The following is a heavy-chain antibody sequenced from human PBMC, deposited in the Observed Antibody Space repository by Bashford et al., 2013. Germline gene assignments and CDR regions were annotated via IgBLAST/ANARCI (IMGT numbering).Heavy chain of an antibody. D-gene: IGHD1-26*01. Sequence: LSLTLLCLCGSIISSYYWGWIRXPPGRDWSGLEISFILEDLLQPSLRTRLTISVDTPRNQFSLMLSSVTAADSALYYCARQGGGRPTIGSVDSWGQGALVTVSS. V-gene: IGHV4-39*01. CDR1: GSIISSYY. J-gene: IGHJ4*02. CDR3: ARQGGGRPTIGSVDS. CDR2: SFILED.